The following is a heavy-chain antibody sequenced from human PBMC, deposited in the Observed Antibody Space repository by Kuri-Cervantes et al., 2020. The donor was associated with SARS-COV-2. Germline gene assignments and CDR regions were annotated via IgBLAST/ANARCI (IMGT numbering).Heavy chain of an antibody. CDR1: GFTFRDHY. J-gene: IGHJ6*02. V-gene: IGHV3-15*01. CDR2: IKSKTDGGTT. CDR3: TTSSGYRYYGMDV. D-gene: IGHD3-22*01. Sequence: GESLKISCAASGFTFRDHYMDWVRQAPGKGREWVCGIKSKTDGGTTDYAAPVKDRFTISRDDSKNTLYLQMNSLKTEDTAVYYCTTSSGYRYYGMDVWGQGTTVTVSS.